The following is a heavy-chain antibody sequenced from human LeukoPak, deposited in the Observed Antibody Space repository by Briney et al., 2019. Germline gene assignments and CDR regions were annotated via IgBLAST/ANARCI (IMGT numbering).Heavy chain of an antibody. CDR1: GFTFSSYG. CDR3: ARQLELPGYMDV. Sequence: GGSLRLSCAASGFTFSSYGMHWVRQAPGKGLEWVAVISYDGSNKYYADSVKGRFTISRDNSKNTLYLQMNSLRAEDTAMYYCARQLELPGYMDVWGKGTTVTVSS. V-gene: IGHV3-30*03. D-gene: IGHD1-7*01. CDR2: ISYDGSNK. J-gene: IGHJ6*03.